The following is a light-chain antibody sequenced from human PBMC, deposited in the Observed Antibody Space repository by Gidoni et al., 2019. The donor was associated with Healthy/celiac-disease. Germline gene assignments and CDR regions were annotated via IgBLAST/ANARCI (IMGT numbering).Light chain of an antibody. V-gene: IGKV1-39*01. Sequence: DIQMTQSPSSLSASVGDRVTITCRASQSISSYLNWYQQKPGKAPKLLIYAASSLQSGVPSRFSGSGSETDFTLTISSLQPEDFATCYCQQSYSTPRTFGQGTKLEIK. CDR3: QQSYSTPRT. CDR2: AAS. CDR1: QSISSY. J-gene: IGKJ2*02.